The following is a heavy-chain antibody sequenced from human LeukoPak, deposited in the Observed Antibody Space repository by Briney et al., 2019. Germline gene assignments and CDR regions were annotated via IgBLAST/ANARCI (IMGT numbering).Heavy chain of an antibody. CDR1: GGSFSGYY. Sequence: SETLSLTCAVYGGSFSGYYWSWIRQPAGKGLEWIGRIYASGSTDFNPSLKSRVTMSVDMSKSQFSLRLSPVTAADTAMYYCARVGRVGPSDYGMDVWGQGTTATVSS. CDR2: IYASGST. D-gene: IGHD3-10*01. J-gene: IGHJ6*02. CDR3: ARVGRVGPSDYGMDV. V-gene: IGHV4-59*10.